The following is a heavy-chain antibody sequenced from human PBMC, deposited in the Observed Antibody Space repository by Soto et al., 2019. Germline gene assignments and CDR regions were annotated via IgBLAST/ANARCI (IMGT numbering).Heavy chain of an antibody. D-gene: IGHD2-2*01. CDR3: ERERDIVVVHYGMDV. V-gene: IGHV1-46*01. CDR1: GYTFTSYY. CDR2: INPSGGST. Sequence: AASVKVSCKASGYTFTSYYMHWVRQAPGQGLEWMGIINPSGGSTSYAQKFQGRVTMTRDTSTSTVYMELSSLRSEDTAVYYCERERDIVVVHYGMDVWGQGTTVTVSS. J-gene: IGHJ6*02.